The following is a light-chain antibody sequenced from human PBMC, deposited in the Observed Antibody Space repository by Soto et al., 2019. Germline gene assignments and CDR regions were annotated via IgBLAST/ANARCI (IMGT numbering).Light chain of an antibody. CDR1: QSVSSSY. CDR3: QQYGSSPLFT. V-gene: IGKV3-20*01. Sequence: EIVLTQSPGTLPLSPGERATLSCRASQSVSSSYLAWYQQKPGQAPRLPIYGASSRATGIPDRFSGSGSGTDFTLTISRLEPEDFAVYYCQQYGSSPLFTFGPGTKVDIK. J-gene: IGKJ3*01. CDR2: GAS.